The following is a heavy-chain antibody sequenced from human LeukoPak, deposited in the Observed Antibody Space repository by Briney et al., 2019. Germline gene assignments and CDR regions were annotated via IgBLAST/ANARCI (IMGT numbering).Heavy chain of an antibody. D-gene: IGHD3-3*01. J-gene: IGHJ4*02. CDR1: GFTFSSYA. CDR2: IGGNGGST. Sequence: GGSLRLSCAASGFTFSSYAMNWVRQAPGKGLEWVSVIGGNGGSTYYADSVKGRFTISRDNSKNTLHLHMNSLRAEDTAVYYCARGDDFWSGPFDYWGQGTLVTVSS. V-gene: IGHV3-23*01. CDR3: ARGDDFWSGPFDY.